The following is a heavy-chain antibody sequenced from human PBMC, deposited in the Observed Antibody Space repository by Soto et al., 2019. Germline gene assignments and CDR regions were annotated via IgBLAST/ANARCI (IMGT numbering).Heavy chain of an antibody. D-gene: IGHD2-15*01. CDR1: GFTFSSYA. V-gene: IGHV3-23*01. CDR3: AKDGEYCSGGSCYSFAY. Sequence: EVQLLESGGGLVQPGGSLRLSCAASGFTFSSYAMSWVRQAPGKGLEWVSAISGSGGSTYYADSVKGRFTISRDNSKSTLYLQMNSLRAEDTAVYYCAKDGEYCSGGSCYSFAYWGQGTLVTVSS. J-gene: IGHJ4*02. CDR2: ISGSGGST.